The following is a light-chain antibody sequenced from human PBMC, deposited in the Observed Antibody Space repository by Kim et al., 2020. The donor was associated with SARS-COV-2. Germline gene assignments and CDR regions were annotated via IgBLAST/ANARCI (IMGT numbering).Light chain of an antibody. J-gene: IGKJ5*01. CDR1: QRVSSN. CDR3: QQYIDWPIT. CDR2: GAS. V-gene: IGKV3-15*01. Sequence: VSPGERATLSCRASQRVSSNLAGYQQRAGQAPRLLIYGASARATGIPDRFSGSGSGTDFTLTISSLQSEDFVVYYCQQYIDWPITFGQGTRLEIK.